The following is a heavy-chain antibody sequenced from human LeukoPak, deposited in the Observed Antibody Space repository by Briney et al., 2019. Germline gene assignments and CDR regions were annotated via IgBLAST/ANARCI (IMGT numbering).Heavy chain of an antibody. J-gene: IGHJ4*02. Sequence: GGSLRLSCVASGFTFSTYWMHWVRQAPGKGLLWVSRLSSDESSTKYADSLKGRFTISRDNAKNTLYLQMSSLRAEDTAVYFCARASTTVPNLLDNWGQGTLVTVSS. D-gene: IGHD4-17*01. CDR1: GFTFSTYW. CDR3: ARASTTVPNLLDN. V-gene: IGHV3-74*03. CDR2: LSSDESST.